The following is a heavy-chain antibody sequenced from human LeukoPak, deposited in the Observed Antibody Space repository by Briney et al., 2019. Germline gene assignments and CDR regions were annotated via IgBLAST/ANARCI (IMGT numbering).Heavy chain of an antibody. CDR2: IYYSGST. D-gene: IGHD3-22*01. CDR3: ARHGIVVVMYFDY. Sequence: SETLSLTCTVSGGSISSSSYYWGWIRQPPGKGLEWIGSIYYSGSTYYNPSIKSRVTISVDTSKNQFSLKLSSVTAADTAVYYCARHGIVVVMYFDYWGQGTLVTVSS. CDR1: GGSISSSSYY. V-gene: IGHV4-39*01. J-gene: IGHJ4*02.